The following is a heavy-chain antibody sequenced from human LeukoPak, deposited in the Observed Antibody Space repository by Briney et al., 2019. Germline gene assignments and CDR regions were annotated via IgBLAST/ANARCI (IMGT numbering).Heavy chain of an antibody. J-gene: IGHJ5*02. CDR2: ISSSSSYI. V-gene: IGHV3-21*01. D-gene: IGHD3-10*01. CDR1: VFTFSSYS. CDR3: ARDDMVREVMANWFDP. Sequence: PGGSLRLSCAASVFTFSSYSMNWVRQAPGKGLEGVSSISSSSSYIYHADSVKVRFTIARDNAKNSLYLQMNSLRAEDTAVYYCARDDMVREVMANWFDPWGQGTLVTVSS.